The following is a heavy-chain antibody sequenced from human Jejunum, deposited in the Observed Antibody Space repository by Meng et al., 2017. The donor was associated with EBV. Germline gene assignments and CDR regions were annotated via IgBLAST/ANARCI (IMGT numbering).Heavy chain of an antibody. CDR1: GFNFSSST. CDR3: AKLTDS. D-gene: IGHD3-16*01. V-gene: IGHV3-23*04. Sequence: VELVASGGGLVQPGGSLRLSCAASGFNFSSSTMSWVRQAPGKGLEWVSAISGNGGSTYYADSVKGRFTISRDNSKNTLCLQMNSLRADDTAVYYCAKLTDSWGQGTLVTVSS. CDR2: ISGNGGST. J-gene: IGHJ4*02.